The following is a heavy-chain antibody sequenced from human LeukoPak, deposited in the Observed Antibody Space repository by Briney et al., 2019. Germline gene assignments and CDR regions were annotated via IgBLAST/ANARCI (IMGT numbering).Heavy chain of an antibody. D-gene: IGHD2-2*01. Sequence: SVKVSCKASGGTFSSYAIIWVRQAPGQGLEWMGGIIPIFGTANYAQKFQGRVTITTDESTSTAYMELSSLRSEDTAVYYCAGGYCSSTSCYLRGAYYFDYWGQGTLVTVSS. CDR1: GGTFSSYA. V-gene: IGHV1-69*05. J-gene: IGHJ4*02. CDR2: IIPIFGTA. CDR3: AGGYCSSTSCYLRGAYYFDY.